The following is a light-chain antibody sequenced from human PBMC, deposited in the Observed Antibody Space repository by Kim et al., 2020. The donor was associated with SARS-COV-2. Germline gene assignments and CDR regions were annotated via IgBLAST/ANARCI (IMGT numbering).Light chain of an antibody. J-gene: IGKJ2*01. V-gene: IGKV3-20*01. CDR3: QQFGSSPYT. Sequence: LSPGERATLSCRASQSVSSSYLAWYQHKPGQAHRLLIYGASSRATGIPDRFSGSGSGTDFTLTISRLVPEDFAVYYCQQFGSSPYTFGPGTKLEIK. CDR2: GAS. CDR1: QSVSSSY.